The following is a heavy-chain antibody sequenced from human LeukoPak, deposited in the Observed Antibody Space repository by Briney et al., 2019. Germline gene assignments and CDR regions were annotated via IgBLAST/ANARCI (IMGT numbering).Heavy chain of an antibody. CDR3: ARTRYCSSTSCYRGGYYYYYMDV. J-gene: IGHJ6*03. D-gene: IGHD2-2*02. V-gene: IGHV4-59*11. CDR2: IYYSGST. CDR1: SDSISSHY. Sequence: KTSETLSLTCTVSSDSISSHYWSWIRQPPGKGLEWIGYIYYSGSTNYNPSLKSRVTISVDTSKNQFSLKLSSVTAADTAVYYCARTRYCSSTSCYRGGYYYYYMDVWGKGTTVTVSS.